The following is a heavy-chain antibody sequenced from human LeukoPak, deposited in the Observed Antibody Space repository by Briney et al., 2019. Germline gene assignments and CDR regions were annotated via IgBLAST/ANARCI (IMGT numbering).Heavy chain of an antibody. D-gene: IGHD6-6*01. V-gene: IGHV3-30*18. CDR2: ISYDGSNK. CDR3: AKDALKYSSSPDY. Sequence: GRSLRLSCAASGFTFSIYGMHWVRQAPGKGLEWVAVISYDGSNKYYADSVKGRFTISRDNSKNTLYLQMNSLRAEDTAVYYCAKDALKYSSSPDYWGQGTLVTVSS. J-gene: IGHJ4*02. CDR1: GFTFSIYG.